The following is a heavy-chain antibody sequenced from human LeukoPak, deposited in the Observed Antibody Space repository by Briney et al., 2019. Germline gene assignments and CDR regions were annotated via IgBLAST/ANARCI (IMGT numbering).Heavy chain of an antibody. J-gene: IGHJ4*02. D-gene: IGHD1-1*01. Sequence: SVKGRFIIARDNAKDSLYLQMNSLRVEDTAVYYCFIGERRDYWGQGTLVTVSS. CDR3: FIGERRDY. V-gene: IGHV3-21*06.